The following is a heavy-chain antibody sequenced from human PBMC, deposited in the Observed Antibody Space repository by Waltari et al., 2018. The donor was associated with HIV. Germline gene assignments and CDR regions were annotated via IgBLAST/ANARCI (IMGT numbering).Heavy chain of an antibody. D-gene: IGHD3-9*01. J-gene: IGHJ4*02. Sequence: QVQLVESGGGVVQPGGSLRLSCAASGFTFTTYAMHWVRQAPGKGLEGGAFVRYDGSNKDYVDSVKGRFTISRDNSKNTLYLQMNSLRADDTAVYYCARDPSPPILYDILTGYYFDYWGQGTLVTVSS. CDR2: VRYDGSNK. V-gene: IGHV3-30*02. CDR3: ARDPSPPILYDILTGYYFDY. CDR1: GFTFTTYA.